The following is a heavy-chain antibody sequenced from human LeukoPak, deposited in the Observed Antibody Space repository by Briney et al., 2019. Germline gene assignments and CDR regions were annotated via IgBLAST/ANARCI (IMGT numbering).Heavy chain of an antibody. CDR3: ARLGRGYYYDYYGMDV. J-gene: IGHJ6*02. V-gene: IGHV1-18*01. CDR2: ISAYSGNT. Sequence: ASVKVSCKASGYTFTSYGISWVRQAPGQGLEWMGWISAYSGNTNYAQKLQGRVTMTTDTSTSTAYMELRSLRSDDTAVYYCARLGRGYYYDYYGMDVWGQGTTVTVSS. CDR1: GYTFTSYG.